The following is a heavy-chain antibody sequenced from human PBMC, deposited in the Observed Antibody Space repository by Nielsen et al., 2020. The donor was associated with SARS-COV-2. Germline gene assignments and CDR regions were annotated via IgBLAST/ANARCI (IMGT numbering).Heavy chain of an antibody. CDR1: GGSISSGGYY. D-gene: IGHD3-10*01. Sequence: SETLSLTCTVSGGSISSGGYYWSWIRQHPGKGLEWIGYIYYSGSTYYNPSLKSRVTISVDTSKNQFSLKLSSVTAADTAVYYCARSGRGYYYGSGSHLVDYWGQGTLVTVSS. CDR2: IYYSGST. CDR3: ARSGRGYYYGSGSHLVDY. V-gene: IGHV4-31*03. J-gene: IGHJ4*02.